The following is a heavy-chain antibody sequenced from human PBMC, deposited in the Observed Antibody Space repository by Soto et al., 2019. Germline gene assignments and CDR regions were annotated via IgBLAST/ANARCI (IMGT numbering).Heavy chain of an antibody. V-gene: IGHV2-70*01. J-gene: IGHJ6*02. Sequence: SGHTLVNTTQTLTLTCTFSGFSLSTRVMCVSWIRQPPGKSLEWLALIDLDDDKYYSTSLQTRLTISKYTSKNQVVLTMTNMEPVDTATYYCARIARGRAVEGMYVWGQGTTVTVSS. CDR1: GFSLSTRVMC. CDR2: IDLDDDK. D-gene: IGHD6-19*01. CDR3: ARIARGRAVEGMYV.